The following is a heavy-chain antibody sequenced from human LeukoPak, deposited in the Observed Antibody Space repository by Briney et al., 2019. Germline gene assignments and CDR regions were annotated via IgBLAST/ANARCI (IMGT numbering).Heavy chain of an antibody. V-gene: IGHV3-23*01. CDR1: GFTFSDYY. D-gene: IGHD5-12*01. CDR2: ISGSGGST. CDR3: AKVGRATTITHFDY. Sequence: GGSLRLSCAASGFTFSDYYMSWIRQAPGKGLEWVSGISGSGGSTYYADSVKGRFTISRDNSKNTLYLQMNSLRAEDTAVYYCAKVGRATTITHFDYWGQGTLVTVSS. J-gene: IGHJ4*02.